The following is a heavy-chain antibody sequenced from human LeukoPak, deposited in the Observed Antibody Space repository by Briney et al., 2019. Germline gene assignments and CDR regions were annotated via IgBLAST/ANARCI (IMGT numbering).Heavy chain of an antibody. J-gene: IGHJ5*02. CDR2: IDKKDKGYATAT. Sequence: GGSLKLSCAASGFTFSGSAIHWVRQSSGKGLEWVGQIDKKDKGYATATAYAASVKGRFTISRDDSINPAYLQMKSLKTEDTALYYCTRDSGTYNWFDPWGQGTLVTVSS. V-gene: IGHV3-73*01. CDR1: GFTFSGSA. CDR3: TRDSGTYNWFDP. D-gene: IGHD1-26*01.